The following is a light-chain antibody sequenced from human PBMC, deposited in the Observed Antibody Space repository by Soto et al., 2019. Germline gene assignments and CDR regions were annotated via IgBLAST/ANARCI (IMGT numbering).Light chain of an antibody. Sequence: EIVLLQSPGTLSLSPGERATLSCRASQSVSSSYLAWYQQKPGQAPRLLIYRASSRATGIPDRFSGSGSGTDFTLTISRLEPEDFAVYYCQQYGSYWTFGQGTK. CDR3: QQYGSYWT. V-gene: IGKV3-20*01. CDR1: QSVSSSY. CDR2: RAS. J-gene: IGKJ1*01.